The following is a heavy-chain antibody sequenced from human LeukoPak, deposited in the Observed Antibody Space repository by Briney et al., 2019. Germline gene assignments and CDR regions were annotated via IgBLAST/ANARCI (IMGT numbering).Heavy chain of an antibody. D-gene: IGHD1-26*01. V-gene: IGHV3-73*01. J-gene: IGHJ5*02. Sequence: GGSLRLSCAASGFTFSGSAIHGVRQSSGKGLEWVGQIDKKDKGYATATAYAASVKGRFTISRDDSINTAYLQMKSLKTEDTALYYCTRDSGTYNWFDPWGQGTLVTVSS. CDR1: GFTFSGSA. CDR3: TRDSGTYNWFDP. CDR2: IDKKDKGYATAT.